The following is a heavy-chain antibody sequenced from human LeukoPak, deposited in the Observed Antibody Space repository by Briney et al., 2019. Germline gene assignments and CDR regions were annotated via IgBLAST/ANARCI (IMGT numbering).Heavy chain of an antibody. J-gene: IGHJ5*02. CDR2: IYSGGRT. CDR3: AKGRSGYDSQFDP. V-gene: IGHV3-53*01. CDR1: GFTFSNAW. Sequence: GGSLRLSCAASGFTFSNAWMSWVRQAPGKGLEWVSVIYSGGRTYYGDSVKGRFTFSRDNSKNTLYLQMNSLRAEDTAVYYCAKGRSGYDSQFDPWGQGTLVTVSS. D-gene: IGHD5-12*01.